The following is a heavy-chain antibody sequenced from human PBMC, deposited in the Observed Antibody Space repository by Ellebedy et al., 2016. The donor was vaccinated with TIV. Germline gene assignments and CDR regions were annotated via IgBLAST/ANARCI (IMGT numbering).Heavy chain of an antibody. CDR2: IYYSGST. D-gene: IGHD3-16*02. J-gene: IGHJ3*02. CDR3: ARVERVGSRVWGSYRYTLEDAFDI. CDR1: GGSISSGGYY. V-gene: IGHV4-31*03. Sequence: SETLSLTXTVSGGSISSGGYYWSWIRQHPGKGLEWIGYIYYSGSTYYNPSLKSRVTISVDTSKNQFSLKLSSVTAADTAVYYCARVERVGSRVWGSYRYTLEDAFDIWGQGTMVTVSS.